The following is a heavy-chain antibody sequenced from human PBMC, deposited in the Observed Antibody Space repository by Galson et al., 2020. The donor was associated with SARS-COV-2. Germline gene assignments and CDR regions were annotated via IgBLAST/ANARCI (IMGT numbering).Heavy chain of an antibody. CDR2: ISGSGGST. CDR3: ANLYPIAFFGVVISNYYYCGRDV. D-gene: IGHD3-3*01. V-gene: IGHV3-23*01. J-gene: IGHJ6*02. Sequence: GGSLRLSCAASGFTFSSYAMSWVRQAPGKGLEWVSAISGSGGSTYYADSVKGRFTISRDNSKNTLYLQMNSLRAEDTAVYYCANLYPIAFFGVVISNYYYCGRDVWGQGTTVTVSS. CDR1: GFTFSSYA.